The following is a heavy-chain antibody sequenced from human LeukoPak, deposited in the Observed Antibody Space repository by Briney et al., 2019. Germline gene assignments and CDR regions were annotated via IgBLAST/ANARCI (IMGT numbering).Heavy chain of an antibody. CDR3: ANGLDPYDSSGN. J-gene: IGHJ4*02. V-gene: IGHV3-23*01. CDR1: GFTFSSYA. CDR2: ISGSGGSA. D-gene: IGHD3-22*01. Sequence: PGGSLRLSCAASGFTFSSYAMSWVRQAPGKGLEWVSAISGSGGSAYYADSVKGRFTISRDNSKNTLYLQMNSLRAEDTAVYYCANGLDPYDSSGNWGQGTLVTVSS.